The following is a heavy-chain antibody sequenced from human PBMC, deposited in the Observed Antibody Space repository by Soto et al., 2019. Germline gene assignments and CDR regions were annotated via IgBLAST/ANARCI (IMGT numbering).Heavy chain of an antibody. V-gene: IGHV3-33*01. CDR1: GFTFSSYG. D-gene: IGHD6-13*01. Sequence: GGSLRLSCAASGFTFSSYGMHWVRQAPGKGLEWVAVIWYDGSNKYYADSVKGRFTISRDNSKNTLYLQMNSLRAEDTAVYYCARENELIAAAETVAGTPRKYYFDYWGQGTLVTVSS. CDR2: IWYDGSNK. J-gene: IGHJ4*02. CDR3: ARENELIAAAETVAGTPRKYYFDY.